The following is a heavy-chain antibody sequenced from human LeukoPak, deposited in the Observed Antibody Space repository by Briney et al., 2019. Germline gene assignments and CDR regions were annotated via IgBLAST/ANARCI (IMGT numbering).Heavy chain of an antibody. V-gene: IGHV4-59*01. CDR2: IHYSGST. CDR3: ARENRHELYDDYYDY. CDR1: GGSITGYH. D-gene: IGHD5/OR15-5a*01. Sequence: PSETLSLTCTVSGGSITGYHWTWILQPPGKGLDWIGYIHYSGSTNYNPSLKSRVSISVETSKNKFSLNLSSVTAADTAVYYCARENRHELYDDYYDYWGQGILVTVSS. J-gene: IGHJ4*02.